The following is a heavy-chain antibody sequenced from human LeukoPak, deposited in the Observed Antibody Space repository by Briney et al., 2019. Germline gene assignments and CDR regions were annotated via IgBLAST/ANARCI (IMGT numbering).Heavy chain of an antibody. CDR2: VNPNSGGT. CDR1: GVALTGYS. V-gene: IGHV1-2*07. CDR3: PREVPTISRAYYFAN. J-gene: IGHJ4*02. D-gene: IGHD5-12*01. Sequence: SVNVSCKASGVALTGYSMHCGCQAPGRGHGRRGWVNPNSGGTNYAHPFQGRVTITRETSISSSSMELSRLTPAAPAVHYCPREVPTISRAYYFANWGQGTLATVHS.